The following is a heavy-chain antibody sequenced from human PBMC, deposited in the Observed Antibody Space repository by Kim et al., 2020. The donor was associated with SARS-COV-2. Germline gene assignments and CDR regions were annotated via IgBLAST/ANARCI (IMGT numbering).Heavy chain of an antibody. Sequence: GGSLRLSCTVSGFNFNSYSMNWVRQAPGKGLEWVSYISSSSNTVYYAGSVRGRFTISRDNAKNSLFLQMNSLRDEDTAVYYCARADGYSSLWGQGTKVTVSA. D-gene: IGHD5-18*01. CDR3: ARADGYSSL. CDR1: GFNFNSYS. CDR2: ISSSSNTV. V-gene: IGHV3-48*02. J-gene: IGHJ3*01.